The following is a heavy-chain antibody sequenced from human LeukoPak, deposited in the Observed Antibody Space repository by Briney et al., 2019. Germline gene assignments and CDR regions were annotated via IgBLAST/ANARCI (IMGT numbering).Heavy chain of an antibody. CDR3: ASTFPWEKRDIRYGMDV. CDR2: IWYDGSNK. J-gene: IGHJ6*02. V-gene: IGHV3-33*01. Sequence: GGSLRLSCAASGFTFSSYGMHWVRQAPGKGLEWVAVIWYDGSNKYYADSVKGRFTISRDNSKNTLYLQMNSLRAEDTAVYYCASTFPWEKRDIRYGMDVWGQGTTVTVSS. D-gene: IGHD1-26*01. CDR1: GFTFSSYG.